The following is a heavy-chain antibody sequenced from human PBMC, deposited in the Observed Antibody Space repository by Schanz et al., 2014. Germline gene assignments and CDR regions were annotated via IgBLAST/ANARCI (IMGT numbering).Heavy chain of an antibody. V-gene: IGHV3-23*04. D-gene: IGHD5-12*01. Sequence: EVQLVESGGGLVQPGGSLRLSCAASGLIFSNYVMSWVRQAPGKGLEWVSVISASGGDTYYADSVKGRFTISRDNSKNTLYLQMNSLRAEDTAVYYCARKVVATIGGYYDNWGQGTLVIVSS. CDR3: ARKVVATIGGYYDN. CDR2: ISASGGDT. J-gene: IGHJ4*02. CDR1: GLIFSNYV.